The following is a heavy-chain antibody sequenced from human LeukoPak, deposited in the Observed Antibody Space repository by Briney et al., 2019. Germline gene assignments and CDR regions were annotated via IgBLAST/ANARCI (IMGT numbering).Heavy chain of an antibody. Sequence: PGGSLRLSCAASGFTFSSFWMSWVRQAPGKGLEWVAKIIQDGREKYYVDSVKGRFTISRDNAKNSLYLQMNSLRAEDTAVYYCARGYYGSGSYPLFDYWGQGTLVTVSS. J-gene: IGHJ4*02. CDR2: IIQDGREK. CDR3: ARGYYGSGSYPLFDY. D-gene: IGHD3-10*01. V-gene: IGHV3-7*04. CDR1: GFTFSSFW.